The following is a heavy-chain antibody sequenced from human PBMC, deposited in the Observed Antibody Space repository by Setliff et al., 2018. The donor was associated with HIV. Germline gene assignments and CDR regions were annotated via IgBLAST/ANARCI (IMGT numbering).Heavy chain of an antibody. CDR3: ARIIFVTMVRGVIITSCYPGWFDP. J-gene: IGHJ5*02. D-gene: IGHD3-10*01. Sequence: SETLSLTCTVSGGSISSSSYYWGWIRQPPGKGLEWIGSIYYSGSTYYNPSLTSRVTISVDTSKNQFSLKLSSVTAADTAVYYCARIIFVTMVRGVIITSCYPGWFDPWGQGTLVTVSS. CDR1: GGSISSSSYY. V-gene: IGHV4-39*01. CDR2: IYYSGST.